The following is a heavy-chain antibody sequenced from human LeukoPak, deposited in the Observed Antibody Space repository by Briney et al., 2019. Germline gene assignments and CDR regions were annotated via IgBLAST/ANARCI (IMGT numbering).Heavy chain of an antibody. CDR2: INSDGSST. Sequence: GRSLRLSCAASGFTFSNYWMHWVRQAPGKGLVWVSHINSDGSSTTYADSVKGRFTISRDDAKNTLYLQMNSLRAEDTAVYYCARDLTDCTTTRCYYGPVDYWGQGTLVTVSS. V-gene: IGHV3-74*01. D-gene: IGHD2-2*01. J-gene: IGHJ4*02. CDR1: GFTFSNYW. CDR3: ARDLTDCTTTRCYYGPVDY.